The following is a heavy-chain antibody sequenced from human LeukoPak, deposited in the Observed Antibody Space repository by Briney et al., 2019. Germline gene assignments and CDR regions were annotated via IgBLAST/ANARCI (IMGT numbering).Heavy chain of an antibody. V-gene: IGHV4-4*09. CDR1: GGSISSYY. CDR2: ICTSGST. J-gene: IGHJ4*02. Sequence: PSETLSLTCTVSGGSISSYYWSWIRQPPGKGLEWIGYICTSGSTNYNPSLKSRVTISVDTSKNQFSLKLSSVTAADTAVYYCARHSLWFGELDYWGQGTLVTVSS. D-gene: IGHD3-10*01. CDR3: ARHSLWFGELDY.